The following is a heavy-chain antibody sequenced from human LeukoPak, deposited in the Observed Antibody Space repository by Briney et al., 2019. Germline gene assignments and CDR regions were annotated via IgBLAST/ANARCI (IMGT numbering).Heavy chain of an antibody. V-gene: IGHV1-18*01. CDR3: AREQPRLLAFDI. Sequence: GASVKVSCKASGYTFTSYGISWVRQAPGQGLEWMGWISGYNTNTNYAQKFQDRVTLTTDTSTSTAYMELRSLRSDDTAVYYCAREQPRLLAFDIWGQGTMVTVSS. CDR1: GYTFTSYG. D-gene: IGHD1-1*01. J-gene: IGHJ3*02. CDR2: ISGYNTNT.